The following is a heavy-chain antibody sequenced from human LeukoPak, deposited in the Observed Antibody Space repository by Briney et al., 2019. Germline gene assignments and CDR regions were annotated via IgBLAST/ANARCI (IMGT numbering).Heavy chain of an antibody. V-gene: IGHV4-4*07. D-gene: IGHD2-21*02. CDR2: IDPSGNT. J-gene: IGHJ5*02. CDR3: ARDTLVSFAVTGGFDP. CDR1: GGSISSFY. Sequence: SETLSLTCTVSGGSISSFYWSWIRQPAGKGLEWIGHIDPSGNTNYNPSLQGRITMSVDTSKNQFSLKLSSVTAADTAVYYCARDTLVSFAVTGGFDPWGQGTLVTVSS.